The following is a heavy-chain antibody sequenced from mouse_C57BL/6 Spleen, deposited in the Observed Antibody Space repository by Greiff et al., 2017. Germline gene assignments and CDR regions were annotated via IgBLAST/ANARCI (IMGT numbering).Heavy chain of an antibody. CDR3: ARSEGSDYDDAMDY. J-gene: IGHJ4*01. D-gene: IGHD2-13*01. CDR2: INPSNGGT. V-gene: IGHV1-53*01. CDR1: GYTFTSYW. Sequence: QVQLQQPGTELVKPGASVKLSCRASGYTFTSYWMPWVKQRPGHGFEWIGNINPSNGGTNYNEKFKSKATLTVDKSASSDNMQIMSLTSEDSAVYYCARSEGSDYDDAMDYWGQGTTVTVSS.